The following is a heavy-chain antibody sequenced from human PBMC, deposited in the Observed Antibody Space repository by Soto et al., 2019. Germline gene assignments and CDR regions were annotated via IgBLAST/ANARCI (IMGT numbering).Heavy chain of an antibody. D-gene: IGHD5-12*01. Sequence: QSATLSLTCTVSGGSISSSSYYWGWIRQPPGKGLEWIGSIYYSGSTYYNPSLKSRVTISVDTSKNQFSLKLSSVTAADTAVYYCARHDTKRGYSGYDPWFDPWGQGTLVTVSS. V-gene: IGHV4-39*01. CDR2: IYYSGST. CDR1: GGSISSSSYY. CDR3: ARHDTKRGYSGYDPWFDP. J-gene: IGHJ5*02.